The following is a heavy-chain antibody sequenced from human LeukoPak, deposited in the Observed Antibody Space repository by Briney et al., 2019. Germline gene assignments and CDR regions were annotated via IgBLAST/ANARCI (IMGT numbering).Heavy chain of an antibody. J-gene: IGHJ5*02. CDR1: GGSFSGYY. D-gene: IGHD6-13*01. CDR2: INHSGST. Sequence: SETLSLTCAVYGGSFSGYYWSWIRQPPGKGLEWIGEINHSGSTNYNPSLKSRVTISVDTSKNQFSLKLSSVTAADTAVYYCARGKQQLGRLGGWFDPWGQGTLVTVSS. V-gene: IGHV4-34*01. CDR3: ARGKQQLGRLGGWFDP.